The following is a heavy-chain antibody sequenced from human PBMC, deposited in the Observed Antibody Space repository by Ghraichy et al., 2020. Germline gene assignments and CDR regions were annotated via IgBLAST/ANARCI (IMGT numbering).Heavy chain of an antibody. CDR2: ISSSSSYI. D-gene: IGHD1-1*01. J-gene: IGHJ6*02. CDR1: GFTFSSYS. Sequence: GESLNISCAASGFTFSSYSMNWVRQAPGKGLEWVSSISSSSSYIYYADSVKGRFTISRDNAKNSLYLQMNSLRAEDTAVYYCARDPGPTGLERLRIGGYYYYYGMDVWGQGTTVTVSS. CDR3: ARDPGPTGLERLRIGGYYYYYGMDV. V-gene: IGHV3-21*01.